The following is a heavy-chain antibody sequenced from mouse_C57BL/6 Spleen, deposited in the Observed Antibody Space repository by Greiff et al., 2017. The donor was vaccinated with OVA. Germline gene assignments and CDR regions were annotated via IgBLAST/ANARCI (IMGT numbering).Heavy chain of an antibody. CDR3: AKMRDSYYYFDY. CDR1: GYAFSSSW. Sequence: VQLQQSGPELVKPGASVKISCKASGYAFSSSWMNWVKQRPGKGLEWIGRIYPGDGDTNYNGKFKGKATLTEDKSSSTAYMQLSSLTSEDSSVYVCAKMRDSYYYFDYWGQGTTLTVSA. D-gene: IGHD2-12*01. V-gene: IGHV1-82*01. J-gene: IGHJ2*01. CDR2: IYPGDGDT.